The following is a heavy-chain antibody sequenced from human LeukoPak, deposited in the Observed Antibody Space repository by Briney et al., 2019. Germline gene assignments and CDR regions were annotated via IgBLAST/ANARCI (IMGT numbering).Heavy chain of an antibody. J-gene: IGHJ4*02. CDR2: INNSGRTI. V-gene: IGHV3-48*03. D-gene: IGHD3-9*01. CDR3: ARDLDWSFDY. Sequence: EWIAYINNSGRTIYYADSMKGRLTISRDNAKSSLYLQVNSLRAEDTAIYYCARDLDWSFDYWGQGIQVTVSS.